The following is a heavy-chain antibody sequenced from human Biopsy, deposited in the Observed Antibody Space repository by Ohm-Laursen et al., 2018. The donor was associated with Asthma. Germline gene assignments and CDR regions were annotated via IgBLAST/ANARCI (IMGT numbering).Heavy chain of an antibody. CDR1: GFTFSSFG. CDR2: ISYDGSNK. D-gene: IGHD6-19*01. CDR3: SREEPTSGWYQGSILR. Sequence: SSLRLSCAAAGFTFSSFGMYWVRQAPGKGLEWVACISYDGSNKYYADSVKGRSTISRDNSKNTLYLQMNSLRAEDTAVYYCSREEPTSGWYQGSILRWGQGTLVTVSS. V-gene: IGHV3-30*03. J-gene: IGHJ4*02.